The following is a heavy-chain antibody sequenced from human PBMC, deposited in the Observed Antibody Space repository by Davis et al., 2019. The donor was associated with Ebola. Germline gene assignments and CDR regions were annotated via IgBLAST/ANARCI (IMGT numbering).Heavy chain of an antibody. CDR2: IGSAGDT. V-gene: IGHV3-13*01. CDR1: GFTFRSYD. Sequence: PGGSLRLSCAASGFTFRSYDMHWVRQATGKGLEWVSAIGSAGDTYYPGSVQGRLTISRENAKNSLYLQMNSLRAGDTAVYYCARALFGASAFDIWGQGTMVTVSS. D-gene: IGHD2-21*01. J-gene: IGHJ3*02. CDR3: ARALFGASAFDI.